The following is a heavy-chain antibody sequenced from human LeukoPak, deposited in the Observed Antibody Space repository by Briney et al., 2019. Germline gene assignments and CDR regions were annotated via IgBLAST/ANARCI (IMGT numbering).Heavy chain of an antibody. V-gene: IGHV1-69*01. D-gene: IGHD3-22*01. CDR2: ITPMIGTA. CDR3: ARDEAIHDSGAYYYLW. J-gene: IGHJ4*02. CDR1: GGTFSRYA. Sequence: SVKVSCKASGGTFSRYAISWVRQAPGQGLEWMGGITPMIGTANYAQKFQGRVTSADESTRTAYMDRTSLKFEDTAVYYCARDEAIHDSGAYYYLWWGQGTLVTVSS.